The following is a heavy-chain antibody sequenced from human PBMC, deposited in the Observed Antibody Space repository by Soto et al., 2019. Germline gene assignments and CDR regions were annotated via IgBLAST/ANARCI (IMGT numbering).Heavy chain of an antibody. J-gene: IGHJ6*02. CDR3: ARMGDVPYYYYGLDV. D-gene: IGHD3-16*01. CDR2: FSGYNANT. V-gene: IGHV1-18*01. Sequence: QVQLVQSGAEVKKPGASVKVSCKASGYSFTRYGISWVRQAPGQGLEWMGWFSGYNANTNYPENLQGRVTMTTDTSTSTAYMEVRNLISDDTAVYYCARMGDVPYYYYGLDVWGQGTTVTVSS. CDR1: GYSFTRYG.